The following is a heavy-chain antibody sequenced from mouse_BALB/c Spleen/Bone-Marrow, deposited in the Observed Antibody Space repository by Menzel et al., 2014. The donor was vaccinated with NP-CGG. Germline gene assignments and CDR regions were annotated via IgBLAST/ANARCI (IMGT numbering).Heavy chain of an antibody. Sequence: QVQLQQPGAGLVKPGASVKLSCKASGYTLTDYIIHWVKQRSGQGLEWIGWFYPGSNSIKYNEKFKDKATLTADKSSSTVYMELSRLTSEDSAVYFCARHEEGGYDYDVGSYAMDYWGQGTSVTVSS. D-gene: IGHD2-4*01. CDR2: FYPGSNSI. V-gene: IGHV1-62-2*01. CDR1: GYTLTDYI. CDR3: ARHEEGGYDYDVGSYAMDY. J-gene: IGHJ4*01.